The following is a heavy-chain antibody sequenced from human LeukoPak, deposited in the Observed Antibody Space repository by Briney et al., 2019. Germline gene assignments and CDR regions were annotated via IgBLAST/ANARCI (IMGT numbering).Heavy chain of an antibody. CDR2: IYPADSDS. CDR3: ARTVGGYGMDV. V-gene: IGHV5-51*01. J-gene: IGHJ6*02. Sequence: GESLKISCKGSGYSFATYWIGWVRQTPGEGLEWMGIIYPADSDSRYSPSFQGQVTVSADKSISTAYLQWRSLKASDTAMYYCARTVGGYGMDVWGQGTTVTVSS. CDR1: GYSFATYW. D-gene: IGHD2-15*01.